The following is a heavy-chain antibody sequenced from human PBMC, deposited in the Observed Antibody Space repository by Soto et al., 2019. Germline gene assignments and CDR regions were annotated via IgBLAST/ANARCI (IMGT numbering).Heavy chain of an antibody. Sequence: PGGSLRLSCAASGFTFSSYWMHWVRQAPGKGLVWVSRINSDGSSASYADSVKGRFTISRDNAKNTLYLQMNSLRAEDTAVYYCARTDIVATVDAFDIWGQGTMVTVSS. J-gene: IGHJ3*02. CDR1: GFTFSSYW. D-gene: IGHD5-12*01. CDR3: ARTDIVATVDAFDI. CDR2: INSDGSSA. V-gene: IGHV3-74*01.